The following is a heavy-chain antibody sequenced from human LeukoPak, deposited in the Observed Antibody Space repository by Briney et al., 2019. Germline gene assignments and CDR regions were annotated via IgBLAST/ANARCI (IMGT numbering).Heavy chain of an antibody. CDR1: GFTFSTYA. CDR2: IIDSGGAT. V-gene: IGHV3-23*01. D-gene: IGHD3-9*01. Sequence: GGSLRLSCAASGFTFSTYAMSWVRQAPRKGLEWVSTIIDSGGATYYAESVKGRFTIYRDNSKNTLYLQMNSLRAEDTATYYCAKDRNYDILTGYSWFDPWGQGTLVTVSS. CDR3: AKDRNYDILTGYSWFDP. J-gene: IGHJ5*02.